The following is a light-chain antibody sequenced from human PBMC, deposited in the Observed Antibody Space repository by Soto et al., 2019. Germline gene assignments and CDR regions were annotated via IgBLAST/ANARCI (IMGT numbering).Light chain of an antibody. CDR3: QQYNKWPYT. Sequence: EIVMTQSTATLSVSPGGSATLSCRASQHVSSNLAWYRQKPGQPPTLLIYRASTRATGIPATFSGSGSGTEFTLSISSLQSEDFAVYYCQQYNKWPYTFGQGT. J-gene: IGKJ2*01. CDR2: RAS. CDR1: QHVSSN. V-gene: IGKV3-15*01.